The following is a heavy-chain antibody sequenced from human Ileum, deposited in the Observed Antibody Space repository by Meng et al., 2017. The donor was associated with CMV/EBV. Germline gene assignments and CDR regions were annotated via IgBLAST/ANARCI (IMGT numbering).Heavy chain of an antibody. D-gene: IGHD3-22*01. CDR1: EFTFSSYE. J-gene: IGHJ6*02. V-gene: IGHV3-48*03. CDR2: ISSSGSAK. CDR3: ARNDYDSSGYYHYYYYYGMDV. Sequence: GGSLRLSCTASEFTFSSYEMNWVRQAPGKGLEWVSYISSSGSAKYYADSVKGRFTISRDNAKNSLFLQMNSLRAEDTAVYYCARNDYDSSGYYHYYYYYGMDVWGQGTTVTVSS.